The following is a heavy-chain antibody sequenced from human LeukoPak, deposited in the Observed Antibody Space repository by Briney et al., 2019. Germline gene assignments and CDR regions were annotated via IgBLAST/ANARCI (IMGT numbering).Heavy chain of an antibody. CDR2: ISGSGDST. CDR3: AKDRYYGSGNYYREFDY. Sequence: GGSLRLSCAASGFTFRSYAMSWVRQAPGKGLQWVSAISGSGDSTYYADSVQGRSTISRDNSKNTLYLQMNSLRAEDTAVYYCAKDRYYGSGNYYREFDYWGQGTLVTVSS. D-gene: IGHD3-10*01. V-gene: IGHV3-23*01. J-gene: IGHJ4*02. CDR1: GFTFRSYA.